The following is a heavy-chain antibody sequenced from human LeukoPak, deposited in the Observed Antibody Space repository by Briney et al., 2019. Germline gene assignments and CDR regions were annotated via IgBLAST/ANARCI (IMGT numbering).Heavy chain of an antibody. V-gene: IGHV1-46*01. J-gene: IGHJ4*02. CDR2: INPSGGST. CDR1: GYTFTSYG. CDR3: ARDLEVVAATPSFDY. D-gene: IGHD2-15*01. Sequence: ASVKVSCKASGYTFTSYGISWVRQAPGQGLEWMGIINPSGGSTSYAQKFQGRVTMTRDMSTSTVYMELSSLRSEDTAVYYCARDLEVVAATPSFDYWGQGTLVTVSS.